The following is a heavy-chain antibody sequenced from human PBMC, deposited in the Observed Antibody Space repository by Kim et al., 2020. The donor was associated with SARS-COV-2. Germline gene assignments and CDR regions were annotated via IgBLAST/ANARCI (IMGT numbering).Heavy chain of an antibody. V-gene: IGHV4-4*07. D-gene: IGHD3-3*01. CDR2: IYTSGNT. CDR1: GGSISSYY. J-gene: IGHJ6*03. Sequence: SETLSLTCTVSGGSISSYYWSWIRQPAGKGLEWIGRIYTSGNTNYNPSLKSRLTMSVDTSKNQFSLKLSSVTAADTAVYYCARAPQFGDDFWSSYYIPYYMDVWGKGTTVTVSS. CDR3: ARAPQFGDDFWSSYYIPYYMDV.